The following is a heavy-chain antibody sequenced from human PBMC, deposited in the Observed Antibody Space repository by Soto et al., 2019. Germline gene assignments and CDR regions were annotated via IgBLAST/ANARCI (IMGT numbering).Heavy chain of an antibody. CDR3: AREVDCSGGSCYRGYFDY. D-gene: IGHD2-15*01. Sequence: PGGSLRLSCAASGFTFSTYAIHWVRQAPGKGLEWVTVMWYDGTKKYYADSVKGRFTISRDNSKNTLYLEMNSLRAEDTAIYFCAREVDCSGGSCYRGYFDYWGQGALVTVSS. J-gene: IGHJ4*02. CDR2: MWYDGTKK. CDR1: GFTFSTYA. V-gene: IGHV3-33*01.